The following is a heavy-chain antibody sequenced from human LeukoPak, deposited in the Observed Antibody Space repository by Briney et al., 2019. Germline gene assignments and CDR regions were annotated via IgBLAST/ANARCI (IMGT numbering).Heavy chain of an antibody. CDR2: IDSGGST. Sequence: GGSLRLSCAASGFTFNSYSMNWVRQAPGKWLEWVSVIDSGGSTYYADSVKGRFTISRDNSKNTLYLQMNSLRVEDTAVYYCARERRGYQLPKMDYCYYMDVWGKGTTVTISS. V-gene: IGHV3-53*01. CDR1: GFTFNSYS. D-gene: IGHD2-2*01. CDR3: ARERRGYQLPKMDYCYYMDV. J-gene: IGHJ6*03.